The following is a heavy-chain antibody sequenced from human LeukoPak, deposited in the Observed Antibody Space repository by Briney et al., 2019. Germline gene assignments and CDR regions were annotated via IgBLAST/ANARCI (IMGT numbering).Heavy chain of an antibody. J-gene: IGHJ4*02. CDR2: IYPADSDT. Sequence: GESLKISCKGSGYRFTNYHIGWARQMPGKGLEWMGIIYPADSDTRYRPTFRGQVTISVDESINTAYLQWSSLKASDTAMYYCTRLISRGSDYNYVDDWGQGTLITVSS. CDR1: GYRFTNYH. CDR3: TRLISRGSDYNYVDD. V-gene: IGHV5-51*01. D-gene: IGHD5-24*01.